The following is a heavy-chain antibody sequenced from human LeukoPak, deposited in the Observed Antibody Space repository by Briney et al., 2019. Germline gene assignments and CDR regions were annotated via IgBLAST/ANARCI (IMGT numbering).Heavy chain of an antibody. D-gene: IGHD5-24*01. CDR3: ARMMSTLMQHDAFDI. Sequence: SGPTLVNPTQPLTLTCTVSGFSLNTSGMCVTWIRQPPGKALEWLARIDWHDEKYYTTSLKTRLTIAKDTSKNQVVLTMTNMDPVDTATYYCARMMSTLMQHDAFDIWGRGTMVTVSS. V-gene: IGHV2-70*11. CDR1: GFSLNTSGMC. CDR2: IDWHDEK. J-gene: IGHJ3*02.